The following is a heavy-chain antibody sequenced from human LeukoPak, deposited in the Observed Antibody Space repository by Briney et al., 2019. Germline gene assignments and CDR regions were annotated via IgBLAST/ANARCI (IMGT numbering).Heavy chain of an antibody. J-gene: IGHJ4*02. V-gene: IGHV3-11*05. D-gene: IGHD4-17*01. Sequence: GGSLRLSCAASGFTFSDYYMSWIRQAPGKGLEWVSYISSSSSYTNYADSVKGRFTISRDNAKNSLFLQMSSLRAEDTALYYCARDRADYGDYKIDYWGQGTLVTVSS. CDR1: GFTFSDYY. CDR2: ISSSSSYT. CDR3: ARDRADYGDYKIDY.